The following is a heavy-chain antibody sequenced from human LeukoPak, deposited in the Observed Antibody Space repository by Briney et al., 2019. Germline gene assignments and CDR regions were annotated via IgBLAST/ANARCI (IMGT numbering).Heavy chain of an antibody. D-gene: IGHD3-9*01. CDR3: AKGDSYYDLLTCFDL. J-gene: IGHJ4*02. Sequence: PGGSLRLSCAAYGFIFNNYGMHWVRQAPGKGLEWVTVISYDGSNKDYADAVKGRFTISRDNSRNTLYLQMNSLRDEDTAVYYCAKGDSYYDLLTCFDLWGPGTLVTVS. V-gene: IGHV3-30*04. CDR1: GFIFNNYG. CDR2: ISYDGSNK.